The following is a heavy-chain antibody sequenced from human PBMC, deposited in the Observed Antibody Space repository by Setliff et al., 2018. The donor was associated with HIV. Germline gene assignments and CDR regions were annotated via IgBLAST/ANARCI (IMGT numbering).Heavy chain of an antibody. CDR3: ARERAPHEPTFDS. CDR2: IVPTFGKP. Sequence: GASVKVSCKASGYIFRNHYIHWVRQAPGKGPEWMGDIVPTFGKPNYAEKFQDRVTITADKSTHTVYMQLRSLRSDDTAIYYCARERAPHEPTFDSWGQGTLVTVSS. J-gene: IGHJ4*02. CDR1: GYIFRNHY. V-gene: IGHV1-69*06.